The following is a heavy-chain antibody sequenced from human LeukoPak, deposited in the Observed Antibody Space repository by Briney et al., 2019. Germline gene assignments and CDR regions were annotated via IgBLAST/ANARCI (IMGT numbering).Heavy chain of an antibody. D-gene: IGHD6-19*01. CDR3: ARGGAVAGLF. V-gene: IGHV3-30-3*01. CDR1: GFSFSHFA. Sequence: PGGCLRLSCAASGFSFSHFAMHWVRQAPGKGLEWVAVISYDGSNKYYADAVKGRFTISRDNSKTTLFLQMNSLRGEDTAVYYCARGGAVAGLFWGQGTLVTVSS. J-gene: IGHJ4*02. CDR2: ISYDGSNK.